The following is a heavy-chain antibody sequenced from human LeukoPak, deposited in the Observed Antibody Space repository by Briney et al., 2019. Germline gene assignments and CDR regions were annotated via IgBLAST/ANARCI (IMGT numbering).Heavy chain of an antibody. CDR3: ARPNTFGGVIANYYYYYGMDV. V-gene: IGHV1-46*01. D-gene: IGHD3-16*02. CDR2: INPSGGST. CDR1: GYTFTSYY. Sequence: ASVKVSCKASGYTFTSYYMHWVRQAPGQGLEWMGIINPSGGSTSYAQKFQGRVTMTRDTSTSTVYMELSSLRSEDTAVYYCARPNTFGGVIANYYYYYGMDVWGQGTTVTVSS. J-gene: IGHJ6*02.